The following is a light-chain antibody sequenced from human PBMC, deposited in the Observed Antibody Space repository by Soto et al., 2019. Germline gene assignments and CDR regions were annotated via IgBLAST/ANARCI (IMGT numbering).Light chain of an antibody. CDR2: MAS. CDR3: QHHDSYSPSWP. J-gene: IGKJ1*01. V-gene: IGKV1-5*03. Sequence: DIQMTQSPSTLSASVGDRVTITCRASQNINEYLAWYQQKPGKAPKLLIYMASSLESEVPSRFSGSGSGTEFTLTISSLQPDDSATYYCQHHDSYSPSWPFGQGTRWIS. CDR1: QNINEY.